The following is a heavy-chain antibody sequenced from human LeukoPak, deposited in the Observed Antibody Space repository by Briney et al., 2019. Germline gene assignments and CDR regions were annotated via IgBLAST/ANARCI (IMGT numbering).Heavy chain of an antibody. J-gene: IGHJ4*02. CDR1: GGSISSYY. V-gene: IGHV4-59*01. Sequence: SETLSLTCTVSGGSISSYYWSWIRQPPGKGLEWIGYIYYSGSTNYNPSLKSRVTISVDTSKSQFSLRLSSVTAADTAVYYCAGARYYDILTGTFDYWGQGTLVTVSS. D-gene: IGHD3-9*01. CDR3: AGARYYDILTGTFDY. CDR2: IYYSGST.